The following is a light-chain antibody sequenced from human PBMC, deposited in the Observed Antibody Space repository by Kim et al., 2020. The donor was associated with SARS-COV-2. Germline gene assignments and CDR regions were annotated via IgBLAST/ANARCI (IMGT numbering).Light chain of an antibody. J-gene: IGKJ4*01. Sequence: VSPGERATLTCRASQSVSSYLAWYQQKPGQAPRLLIYDASNRATGIPARFSGSGSGTDFTLTISSLEPEDFAVYYCQQRSNWPLTFGGGTKVDIK. CDR1: QSVSSY. CDR3: QQRSNWPLT. CDR2: DAS. V-gene: IGKV3-11*01.